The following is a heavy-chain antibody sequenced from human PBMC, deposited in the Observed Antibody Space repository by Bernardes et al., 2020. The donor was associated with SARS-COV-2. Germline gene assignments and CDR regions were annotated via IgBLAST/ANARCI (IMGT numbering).Heavy chain of an antibody. CDR3: ARAPGVQGASVWFDP. D-gene: IGHD3-10*01. V-gene: IGHV1-46*01. CDR1: GYTFTSYY. J-gene: IGHJ5*02. CDR2: INPSGGST. Sequence: ASVKVSCKASGYTFTSYYMHWVRQAPGQGLECMGIINPSGGSTSYAQKFQGRVTMTRDTSTSTVYMELSSLRSEDTAVYYCARAPGVQGASVWFDPWGQGTLVTVSS.